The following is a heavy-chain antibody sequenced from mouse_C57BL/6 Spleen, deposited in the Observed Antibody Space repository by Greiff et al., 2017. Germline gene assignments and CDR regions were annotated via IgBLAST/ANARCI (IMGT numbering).Heavy chain of an antibody. V-gene: IGHV1-80*01. D-gene: IGHD2-5*01. CDR2: FYPGDGDT. Sequence: VKLQESGAELVKPGASVKISCKASGYAFSSYWMNWVKQRPGKGLEWIGQFYPGDGDTNYNGKFKGKATLTADKSSSTAYMQLSRLTSEDSAVYFGARYRICCSNYVWYFDVWGTGTTVTVSS. CDR1: GYAFSSYW. J-gene: IGHJ1*03. CDR3: ARYRICCSNYVWYFDV.